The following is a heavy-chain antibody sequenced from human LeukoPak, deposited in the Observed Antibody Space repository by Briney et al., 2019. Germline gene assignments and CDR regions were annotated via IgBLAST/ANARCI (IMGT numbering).Heavy chain of an antibody. V-gene: IGHV3-23*01. Sequence: GGSLRLSCAASGFTFTSYAMSWVRQAPGKGLEWVSAISGSGGGTYYADSVKGRFTTSRDNSKNTLYLQMNSLRAEDTAVYYCAKGDFYGDYPYGMDVWGQGTTVTVSS. D-gene: IGHD3-3*01. J-gene: IGHJ6*02. CDR3: AKGDFYGDYPYGMDV. CDR1: GFTFTSYA. CDR2: ISGSGGGT.